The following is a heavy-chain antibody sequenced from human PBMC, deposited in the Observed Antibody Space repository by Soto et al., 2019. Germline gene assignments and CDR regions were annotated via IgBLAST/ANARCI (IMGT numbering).Heavy chain of an antibody. CDR1: GFTFSDSY. V-gene: IGHV3-72*01. J-gene: IGHJ4*02. D-gene: IGHD5-12*01. CDR3: AKDDGRLRFGEYYFDY. Sequence: PGGSLRLSCAASGFTFSDSYMDWVRQAPGKGLEWVGRIRDKANSYTTEYAASVKGRFTISRDDSKNTLYLQMNSLRAEDTAVYYCAKDDGRLRFGEYYFDYWGQGTLVTVSS. CDR2: IRDKANSYTT.